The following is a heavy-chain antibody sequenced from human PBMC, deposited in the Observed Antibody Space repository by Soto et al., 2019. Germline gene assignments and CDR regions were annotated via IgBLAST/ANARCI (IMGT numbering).Heavy chain of an antibody. CDR1: GFTFSSYG. CDR3: AKDSSTSYFRYFFDY. D-gene: IGHD6-13*01. Sequence: QVQLVESGGGVVQPGKSLRLSCAASGFTFSSYGIHWVRQAPGKGLEWVAVISYDGSNKNYADSVKGRFTISRDNSKNTLYLQMNSLRAEDTAVYCCAKDSSTSYFRYFFDYWGQGALVTVSS. CDR2: ISYDGSNK. J-gene: IGHJ4*02. V-gene: IGHV3-30*18.